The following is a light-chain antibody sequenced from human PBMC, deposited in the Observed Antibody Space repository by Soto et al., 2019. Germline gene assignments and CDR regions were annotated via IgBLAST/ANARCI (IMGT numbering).Light chain of an antibody. V-gene: IGKV3-20*01. CDR1: QSISSSY. Sequence: EIVLTQSPGTLSLSPGERATLSCRASQSISSSYIAWYQQKPGQAPRLLIYGAASRATGIPDRCRGSGSGTDFTLTISRLDPEDFAVYYCQQYGSSFGPGTRVDIK. CDR2: GAA. J-gene: IGKJ3*01. CDR3: QQYGSS.